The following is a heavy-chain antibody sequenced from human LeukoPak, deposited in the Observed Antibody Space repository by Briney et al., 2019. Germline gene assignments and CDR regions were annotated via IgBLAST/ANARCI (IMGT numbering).Heavy chain of an antibody. CDR1: GFTFDDYG. D-gene: IGHD2-2*02. V-gene: IGHV3-20*01. Sequence: PGGSLRLSCAASGFTFDDYGMSWVRQAPGKGLEWVSGINWNGGSTGYADSVKGRFTISRDNAKNSLYLQMNSLRAEDTALYHCARRGRYCSSTSCYTWFDPWGQGTLVTVSS. CDR3: ARRGRYCSSTSCYTWFDP. J-gene: IGHJ5*02. CDR2: INWNGGST.